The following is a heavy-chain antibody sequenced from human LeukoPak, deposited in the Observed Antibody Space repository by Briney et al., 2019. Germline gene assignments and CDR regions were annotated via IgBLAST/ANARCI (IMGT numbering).Heavy chain of an antibody. CDR3: ARSARLMKGVVEVTALDD. J-gene: IGHJ4*02. V-gene: IGHV3-48*03. Sequence: PGGSLRLSCAASGFTFSSYEMNWVRQAPGKGLEWVSYISSSSSTIYYADSVKGRFTIARDNAKNSVYLEMNSLRADDTAVYYCARSARLMKGVVEVTALDDWGQGTLVTVSS. CDR1: GFTFSSYE. CDR2: ISSSSSTI. D-gene: IGHD3-3*01.